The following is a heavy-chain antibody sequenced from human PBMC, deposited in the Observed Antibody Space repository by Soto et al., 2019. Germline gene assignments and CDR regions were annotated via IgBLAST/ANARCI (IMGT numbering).Heavy chain of an antibody. V-gene: IGHV4-39*01. J-gene: IGHJ4*02. CDR2: IYYTGIT. Sequence: PSETLSLTCTGSGGSISSSSYLWGWVRQPPGKGLEWIGSIYYTGITYYNPSLKSRVTISVDTSKNQFSLKLSSVTAADTAVYYCARGGQSYYDSNGYYLEGWGQGTLVTVSS. D-gene: IGHD3-22*01. CDR1: GGSISSSSYL. CDR3: ARGGQSYYDSNGYYLEG.